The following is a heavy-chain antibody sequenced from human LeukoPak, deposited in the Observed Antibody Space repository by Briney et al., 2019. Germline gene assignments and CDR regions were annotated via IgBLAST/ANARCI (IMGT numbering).Heavy chain of an antibody. CDR3: ARDLHYYVAMDV. CDR2: IWFDGSTK. J-gene: IGHJ6*02. D-gene: IGHD3-10*02. V-gene: IGHV3-33*01. Sequence: GRSLRLSCAASGFIFSSYGMHWVRQAPGKGLEWVSFIWFDGSTKYYVESVKGRFTVSRDNSKNTLFLQLHNLRVEDTALYYCARDLHYYVAMDVWGQGTTVTVSS. CDR1: GFIFSSYG.